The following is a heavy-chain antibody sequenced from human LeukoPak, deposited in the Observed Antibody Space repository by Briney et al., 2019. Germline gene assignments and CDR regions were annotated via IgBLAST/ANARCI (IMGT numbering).Heavy chain of an antibody. CDR2: VYYSGSA. V-gene: IGHV4-30-4*07. CDR3: AREETAMVYAY. Sequence: KPSETLSLTCAVSGGSISSSTYSWTWIRQPPGKKLEWIGYVYYSGSAYYNPSLKSRFSISVDTSKNQFSLRLSSVTAADTAVYYCAREETAMVYAYWGQGTLVTVSS. D-gene: IGHD5-18*01. J-gene: IGHJ4*02. CDR1: GGSISSSTYS.